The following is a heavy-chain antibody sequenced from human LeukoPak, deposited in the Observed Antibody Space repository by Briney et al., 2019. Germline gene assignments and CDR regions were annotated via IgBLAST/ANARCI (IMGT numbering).Heavy chain of an antibody. Sequence: GGSLRLSCAASGFTLSTYNMNWVRQAPGKGLEWVSSIGNSSRYTYYADSMKGRFTISRDNSKNTLYLQMNSLRAEDTAVYYCAREPPTYSSSSAYWGQGTLVTVSS. D-gene: IGHD6-13*01. CDR3: AREPPTYSSSSAY. CDR2: IGNSSRYT. CDR1: GFTLSTYN. V-gene: IGHV3-21*01. J-gene: IGHJ4*02.